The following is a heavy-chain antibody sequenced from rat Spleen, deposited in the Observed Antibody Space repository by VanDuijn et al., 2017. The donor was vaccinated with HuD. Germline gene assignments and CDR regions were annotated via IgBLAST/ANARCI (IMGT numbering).Heavy chain of an antibody. CDR3: VRHGYTRYYFDY. CDR2: ISYDGSDT. D-gene: IGHD1-9*01. CDR1: GFTFSDYG. V-gene: IGHV5-29*01. J-gene: IGHJ2*01. Sequence: EVQLVESGGGLVQPGRSLKLSCAASGFTFSDYGVAWVRQAPTTGLEWVATISYDGSDTYYRDSVKGRFTISRDNAKSSLYLQMDSLRSEDTATYYCVRHGYTRYYFDYWGQGVMVTVSS.